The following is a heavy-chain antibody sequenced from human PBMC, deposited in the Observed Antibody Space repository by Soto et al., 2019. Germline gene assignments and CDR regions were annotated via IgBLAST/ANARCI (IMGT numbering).Heavy chain of an antibody. Sequence: GGSLRLSCAASGFTVSSNYMSWVRQAPGKGLEWVSVIYSGGSTYYADSVKGRFTISRDNSKNTLYLQMNSLRAEDTAVYYCARGDNYYDSSGFYYYYYGMDVWGRGTTVTVSS. CDR3: ARGDNYYDSSGFYYYYYGMDV. CDR2: IYSGGST. V-gene: IGHV3-53*01. D-gene: IGHD3-22*01. J-gene: IGHJ6*02. CDR1: GFTVSSNY.